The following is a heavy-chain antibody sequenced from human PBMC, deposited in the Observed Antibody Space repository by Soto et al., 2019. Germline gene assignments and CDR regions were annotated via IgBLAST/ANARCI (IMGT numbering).Heavy chain of an antibody. CDR3: ARGLHQLPPGGY. D-gene: IGHD2-2*01. Sequence: SETLSLTCTVSGGSISSYYWSWIRQPPGKGLEWIGYIYYSGSTNYNPSLKSRVTISVDTSKNQFSLKLISVTAADTAVYYCARGLHQLPPGGYWGQGTLVTVSS. V-gene: IGHV4-59*12. CDR2: IYYSGST. J-gene: IGHJ4*02. CDR1: GGSISSYY.